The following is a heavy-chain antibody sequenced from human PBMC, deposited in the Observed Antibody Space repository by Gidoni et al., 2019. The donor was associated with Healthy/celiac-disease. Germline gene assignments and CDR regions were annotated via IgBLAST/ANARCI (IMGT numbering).Heavy chain of an antibody. V-gene: IGHV3-23*01. CDR1: GFTFSSYA. CDR2: ISGSGGST. J-gene: IGHJ4*02. D-gene: IGHD3-10*01. CDR3: AKGIIAHYFDY. Sequence: CAASGFTFSSYAMSWVRQAPGKGLGWVSAISGSGGSTYYADSVKGRFTISRDNSKNTLYLQMNSLRAEDTAVYYCAKGIIAHYFDYWGQGTLVTVSS.